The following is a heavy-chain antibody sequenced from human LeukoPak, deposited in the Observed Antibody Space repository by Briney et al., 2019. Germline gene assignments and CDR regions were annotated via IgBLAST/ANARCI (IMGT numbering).Heavy chain of an antibody. D-gene: IGHD1-26*01. V-gene: IGHV1-69*05. J-gene: IGHJ3*02. CDR2: IIPIFGTA. Sequence: SVKVSCKASGGTFSSYAISWVLQAPGQGLEWMGRIIPIFGTANYAQKFQGRVTITTDESTGTAYMELSSLRSEDTAVYYCARGIVGAAGAFDIWGQGTMVTVSS. CDR3: ARGIVGAAGAFDI. CDR1: GGTFSSYA.